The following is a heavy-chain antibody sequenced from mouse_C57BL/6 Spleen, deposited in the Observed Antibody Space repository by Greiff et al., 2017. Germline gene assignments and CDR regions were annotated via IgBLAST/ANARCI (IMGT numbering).Heavy chain of an antibody. CDR2: ISSGSSTI. J-gene: IGHJ2*01. Sequence: EVQLVESGGGLVKPGGSLKLSCAASGFTFSDYGMHWVRQAPEKGLEWVAYISSGSSTIYYADTVKGRFTISRDNAKNTLFLQMTSLRSEDTAMYYCARMGYYGGYYFDYWGQGTTLTVSS. CDR1: GFTFSDYG. V-gene: IGHV5-17*01. D-gene: IGHD1-1*01. CDR3: ARMGYYGGYYFDY.